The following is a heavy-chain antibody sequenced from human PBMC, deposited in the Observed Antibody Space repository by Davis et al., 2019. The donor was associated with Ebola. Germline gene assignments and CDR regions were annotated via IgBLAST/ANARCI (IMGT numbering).Heavy chain of an antibody. Sequence: SETLSLTCAVSGGSISSSNWWSWVRQPPGKGLEWIGEIYHSGSTNYNPSLKSRVTISVDKSKNQFSLKLSSVTAADTAVYYCARATGYYDFWSGYYIDGAYGMDVWGQGTTVTVSS. CDR3: ARATGYYDFWSGYYIDGAYGMDV. CDR2: IYHSGST. J-gene: IGHJ6*02. V-gene: IGHV4-4*02. CDR1: GGSISSSNW. D-gene: IGHD3-3*01.